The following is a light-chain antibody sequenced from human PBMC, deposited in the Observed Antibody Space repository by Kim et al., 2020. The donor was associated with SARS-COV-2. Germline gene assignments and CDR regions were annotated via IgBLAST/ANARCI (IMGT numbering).Light chain of an antibody. V-gene: IGKV3-15*01. CDR3: QHYNNWPT. CDR1: QSNSSN. Sequence: VPPGERATLSCKASQSNSSNVAWYQQEPGQAPRLLIYGASTRATGVPARFSGSGSGTEFTLTVSSLQSEDFAVYYCQHYNNWPTFGGGTKVDIK. J-gene: IGKJ4*01. CDR2: GAS.